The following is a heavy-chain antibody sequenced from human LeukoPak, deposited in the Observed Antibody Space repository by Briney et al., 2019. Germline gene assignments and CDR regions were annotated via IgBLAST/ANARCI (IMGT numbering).Heavy chain of an antibody. CDR1: GITFNTYS. Sequence: GGSLSLSCAASGITFNTYSMSWVRQAPGKGLEWVSAISGSGGSTYYADSVKGRFTISRDNSKNTLYLQMNSLRAEDTAVYYCAKDQVAAAGDAFDYWGQGTLVTVSS. J-gene: IGHJ4*02. CDR2: ISGSGGST. CDR3: AKDQVAAAGDAFDY. D-gene: IGHD6-13*01. V-gene: IGHV3-23*01.